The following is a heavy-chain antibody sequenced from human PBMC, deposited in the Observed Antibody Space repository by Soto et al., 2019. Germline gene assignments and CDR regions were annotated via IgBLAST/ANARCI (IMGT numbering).Heavy chain of an antibody. J-gene: IGHJ4*02. CDR2: IDPSDSYT. D-gene: IGHD3-16*01. CDR1: GYSFTSYW. V-gene: IGHV5-10-1*01. CDR3: ARRGKLINAIDY. Sequence: PGESLKISCKGSGYSFTSYWISWVRQMPGKGLEWMGRIDPSDSYTNYSPSFQGHVTISADKSIGTAYLQWSSLKASDTAMYYWARRGKLINAIDYWGQGTLVTVSS.